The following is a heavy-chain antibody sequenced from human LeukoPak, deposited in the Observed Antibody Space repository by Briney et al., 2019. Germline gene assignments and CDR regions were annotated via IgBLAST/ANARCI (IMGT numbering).Heavy chain of an antibody. D-gene: IGHD3-9*01. CDR3: ARGTDYDILTGYYPFDY. V-gene: IGHV4-31*03. J-gene: IGHJ4*02. CDR1: GGSISSGGYY. CDR2: IYYSGST. Sequence: SQTLSLTCTVSGGSISSGGYYWSWIRQHPGKGLEWIGYIYYSGSTYYNPSLKSRVTISVDTSKNQFSLKLSSVTAADTAVYYCARGTDYDILTGYYPFDYWGQGTLVTVSS.